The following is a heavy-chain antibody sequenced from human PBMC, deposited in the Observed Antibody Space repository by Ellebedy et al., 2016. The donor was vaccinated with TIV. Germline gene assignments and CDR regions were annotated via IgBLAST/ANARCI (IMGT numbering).Heavy chain of an antibody. D-gene: IGHD6-19*01. V-gene: IGHV3-30*04. CDR2: FSYDGSYK. CDR3: ARVNQWQGFDL. Sequence: GESLKISXAASGFTFSMFAIHWVRQAPGKGPEWAALFSYDGSYKYYADSVKGRFIISRDNSKNTVYLQMSSLKSDDTAVYYCARVNQWQGFDLWGQGTLVTVSS. CDR1: GFTFSMFA. J-gene: IGHJ5*02.